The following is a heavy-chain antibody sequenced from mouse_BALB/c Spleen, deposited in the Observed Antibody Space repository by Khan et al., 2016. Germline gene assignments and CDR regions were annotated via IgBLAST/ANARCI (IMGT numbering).Heavy chain of an antibody. Sequence: QVQLQQSGPELVKPGASVRISCKASGYTFTSYYIHWVKQRPGQGLEWIGWIYPGNVNTKYNEKFKGKATLTADKSSSTAYMQLSSLTSEYSAVYFWARGGLRRGYYFDYWGQGTTLTVSS. D-gene: IGHD2-4*01. CDR2: IYPGNVNT. CDR3: ARGGLRRGYYFDY. CDR1: GYTFTSYY. J-gene: IGHJ2*01. V-gene: IGHV1S56*01.